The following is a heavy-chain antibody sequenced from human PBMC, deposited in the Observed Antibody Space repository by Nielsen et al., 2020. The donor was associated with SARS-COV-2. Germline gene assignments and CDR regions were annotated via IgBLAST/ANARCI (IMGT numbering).Heavy chain of an antibody. CDR1: GFIFSDNY. Sequence: GESLKISCAASGFIFSDNYMSWIRQAPGKGLEWVSYINSSGSEMYYADSVRGRFTMSRDNAKNSVYLHMDSLRAEDTAVYFCARHKRYYYYAMDVWGEGTTVTVSS. CDR2: INSSGSEM. CDR3: ARHKRYYYYAMDV. V-gene: IGHV3-11*01. J-gene: IGHJ6*04.